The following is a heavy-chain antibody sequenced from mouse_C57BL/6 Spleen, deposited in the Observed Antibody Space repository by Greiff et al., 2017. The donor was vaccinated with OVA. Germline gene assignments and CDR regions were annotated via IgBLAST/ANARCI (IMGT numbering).Heavy chain of an antibody. CDR2: ISSGGDYI. D-gene: IGHD2-5*01. CDR1: GFTFSSYA. CDR3: TRGDSNYAMDY. V-gene: IGHV5-9-1*02. J-gene: IGHJ4*01. Sequence: EVQGVESGAGLVKPGGSLKLSCAASGFTFSSYAMSWVRQTPEKRLEWVAYISSGGDYIYYADTVKGRFTISRDNARNTLYLQMSSLKSEDTAMYYCTRGDSNYAMDYWGQGTSVTVSS.